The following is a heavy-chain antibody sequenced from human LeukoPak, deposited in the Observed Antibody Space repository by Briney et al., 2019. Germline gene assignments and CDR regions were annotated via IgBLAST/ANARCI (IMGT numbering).Heavy chain of an antibody. V-gene: IGHV1-2*02. CDR2: INPNSGGT. Sequence: ASVKVSCKASGYTFTGYYMHWVRQAPGQGPEWMGWINPNSGGTNYAQKFQGRVTMTRDTSISTAYMELSRLRSDDTAVYYCARVGGIAARPGNWFDPWGQGTLVTVSS. J-gene: IGHJ5*02. CDR3: ARVGGIAARPGNWFDP. CDR1: GYTFTGYY. D-gene: IGHD6-6*01.